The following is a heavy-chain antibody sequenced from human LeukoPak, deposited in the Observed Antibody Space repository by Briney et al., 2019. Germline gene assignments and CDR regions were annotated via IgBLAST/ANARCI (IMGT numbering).Heavy chain of an antibody. CDR1: GFTFSSYG. CDR2: IWYDGSNK. V-gene: IGHV3-33*01. CDR3: ARGSTYYDFWSGYYSDY. D-gene: IGHD3-3*01. Sequence: GGSLRLSCAASGFTFSSYGMHWVRQAPGKGLEWVAVIWYDGSNKYYADSVKGRFTISRDNSKNTLYLQMNSLRAEDTAVYYCARGSTYYDFWSGYYSDYWGQETLVTVSS. J-gene: IGHJ4*02.